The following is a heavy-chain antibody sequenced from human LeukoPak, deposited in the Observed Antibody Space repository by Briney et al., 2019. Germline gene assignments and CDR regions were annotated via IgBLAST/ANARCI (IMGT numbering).Heavy chain of an antibody. CDR2: ISNDERNK. CDR1: GFNYHNFA. D-gene: IGHD5-24*01. V-gene: IGHV3-30*04. CDR3: ARPSPPGDGYNPCDY. Sequence: GGSLRLSCEASGFNYHNFAMHWVHQAPGKALEWVAVISNDERNKYYTDSVKGRFTISRDNSKSTVYLQMNSLRPEDTAVYYCARPSPPGDGYNPCDYWGPGALVIVSS. J-gene: IGHJ4*02.